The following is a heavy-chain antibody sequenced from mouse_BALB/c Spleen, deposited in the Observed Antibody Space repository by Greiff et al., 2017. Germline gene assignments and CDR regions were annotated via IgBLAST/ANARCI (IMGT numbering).Heavy chain of an antibody. J-gene: IGHJ1*01. Sequence: QVQLQQSGPGLVAPSQSLSITCTVSGFSLTSYGVHWVRQPPGKGLEWLGVIWAGGSTNYNSALMSRLSISKDNSKSQVFLKMNSLQTDDTAMYYCARVPHYGSSYGYFDVWGAGTTVTVSS. D-gene: IGHD1-1*01. CDR1: GFSLTSYG. CDR3: ARVPHYGSSYGYFDV. V-gene: IGHV2-9*02. CDR2: IWAGGST.